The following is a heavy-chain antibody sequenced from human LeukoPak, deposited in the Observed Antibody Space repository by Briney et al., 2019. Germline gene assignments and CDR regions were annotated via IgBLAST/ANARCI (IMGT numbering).Heavy chain of an antibody. Sequence: SQTLSLTCTVSGDSINSGYYYWSWIRQHPGKGLEWIGYIYYSGSTYYNPSLKSRVTISVDTSKNQLSLKLSSVTAADTAVYYCARVSRDGYNYEAKFDYWGQGTLVTVSS. D-gene: IGHD5-24*01. J-gene: IGHJ4*02. CDR3: ARVSRDGYNYEAKFDY. CDR2: IYYSGST. CDR1: GDSINSGYYY. V-gene: IGHV4-31*03.